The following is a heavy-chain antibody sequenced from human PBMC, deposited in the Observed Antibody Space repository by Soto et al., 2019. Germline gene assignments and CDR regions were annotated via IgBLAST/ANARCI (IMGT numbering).Heavy chain of an antibody. CDR1: GGSISSYY. CDR2: IYDSGST. D-gene: IGHD4-4*01. J-gene: IGHJ6*02. Sequence: PSETLSLTCTVSGGSISSYYWNWIRQPPGKGLGWIGYIYDSGSTNYNPSLKSRVTISVDTSKNQFSLKLSSVTAADTAVYYCARGPDYRYYYGMDVWGQGTTVTVSS. CDR3: ARGPDYRYYYGMDV. V-gene: IGHV4-59*01.